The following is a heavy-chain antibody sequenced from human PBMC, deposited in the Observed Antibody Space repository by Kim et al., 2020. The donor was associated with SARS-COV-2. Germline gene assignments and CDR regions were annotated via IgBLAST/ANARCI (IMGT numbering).Heavy chain of an antibody. J-gene: IGHJ6*02. CDR3: ARDQSLGLYSSSWYADSGYGMDV. V-gene: IGHV3-11*06. CDR2: ISSSSSYT. CDR1: GFTFSDYY. D-gene: IGHD6-13*01. Sequence: GGSLRLSCAASGFTFSDYYMSWIRQAPGKGLEWVSYISSSSSYTNYADSVKGRFTISRDNAKNSLYLQMNSLRAEDTAVYYCARDQSLGLYSSSWYADSGYGMDVWGQGTTVTVSS.